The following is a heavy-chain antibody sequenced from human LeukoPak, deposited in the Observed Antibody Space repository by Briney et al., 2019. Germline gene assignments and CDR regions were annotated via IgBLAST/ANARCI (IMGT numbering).Heavy chain of an antibody. CDR3: ARDLSKRGSYYDFDY. V-gene: IGHV3-21*01. Sequence: GGSLRLSCAASGFTFSSYSFNWVRQAPGKGLEWVSSISSSSSYIYYADSVKGRFTISRDNAKNSLYLQMNSLRAEDTAVYYCARDLSKRGSYYDFDYWGQGTLVTVSS. CDR2: ISSSSSYI. D-gene: IGHD1-26*01. J-gene: IGHJ4*02. CDR1: GFTFSSYS.